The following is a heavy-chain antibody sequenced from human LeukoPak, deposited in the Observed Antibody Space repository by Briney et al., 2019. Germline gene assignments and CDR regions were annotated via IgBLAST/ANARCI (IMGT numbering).Heavy chain of an antibody. CDR3: TKHRGGWIDAFDI. D-gene: IGHD5-12*01. Sequence: GGSLRLSCAASGFTFSSYAMTWVRQAPGKGLEWVSGISGSGGSSYSVDSVKGRFTISRDNSKKTLYMQMNSLRAEDTAVYYCTKHRGGWIDAFDIWGQGTMVTVSS. V-gene: IGHV3-23*01. J-gene: IGHJ3*02. CDR1: GFTFSSYA. CDR2: ISGSGGSS.